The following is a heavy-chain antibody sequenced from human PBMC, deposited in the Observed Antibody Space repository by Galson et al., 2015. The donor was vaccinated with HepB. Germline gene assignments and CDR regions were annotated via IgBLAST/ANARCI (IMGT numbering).Heavy chain of an antibody. CDR3: ARDPRFGEVAFFQNAPYGMDV. Sequence: SLRLSCAAFGFTFSSYGMHWVRQAPGKGLEWVAVIWYDGSNKYYADSVKGRFTISRDNSKNTLYLQMNSLRAEDTAVYYCARDPRFGEVAFFQNAPYGMDVWGQGTTVTVSS. CDR2: IWYDGSNK. D-gene: IGHD3-10*01. CDR1: GFTFSSYG. V-gene: IGHV3-33*01. J-gene: IGHJ6*02.